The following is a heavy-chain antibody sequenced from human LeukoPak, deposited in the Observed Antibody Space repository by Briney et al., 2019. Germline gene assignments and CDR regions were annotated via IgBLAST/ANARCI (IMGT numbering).Heavy chain of an antibody. CDR2: ISGTADRT. CDR1: GFTFSDYA. J-gene: IGHJ5*02. CDR3: ANSRGYGSGNL. D-gene: IGHD3-10*01. V-gene: IGHV3-23*01. Sequence: GGSLRLSCAASGFTFSDYAMSWVRQAPGKGLEWVSAISGTADRTYYVGSVKGRFTVSRDNSTNMVYLQMSGLRTEDTAVYYCANSRGYGSGNLWGQGTLVTVSS.